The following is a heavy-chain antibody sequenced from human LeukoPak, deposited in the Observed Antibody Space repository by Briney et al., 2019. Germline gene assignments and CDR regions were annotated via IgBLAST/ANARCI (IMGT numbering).Heavy chain of an antibody. CDR3: ARENSGWRT. Sequence: GGSLRLSCAASGSTSSDYYMSWIRQAPGKGLEWVSYIGSSGSTIYYADSVKGRFTISRDNAKKSLYLQMSSLRAEDTAVYYCARENSGWRTWGQGTLVTVSS. CDR1: GSTSSDYY. CDR2: IGSSGSTI. V-gene: IGHV3-11*01. D-gene: IGHD6-19*01. J-gene: IGHJ5*02.